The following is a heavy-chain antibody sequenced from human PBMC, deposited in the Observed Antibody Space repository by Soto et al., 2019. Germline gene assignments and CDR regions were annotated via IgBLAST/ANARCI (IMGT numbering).Heavy chain of an antibody. Sequence: QVQLQESGPGLVKPSETLSLTCTVSGGSISSYYWSWIRQPPGKGLEWIGYIYYSGSTNYNPSLTRRVTISVDTSKNQFSLKLSSVTAADTAVYYCARGVGLYFDYWGQGTLVTVSS. CDR2: IYYSGST. V-gene: IGHV4-59*08. J-gene: IGHJ4*02. CDR3: ARGVGLYFDY. D-gene: IGHD3-10*01. CDR1: GGSISSYY.